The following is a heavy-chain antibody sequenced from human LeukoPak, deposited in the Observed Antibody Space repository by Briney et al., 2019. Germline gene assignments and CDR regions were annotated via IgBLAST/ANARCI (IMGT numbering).Heavy chain of an antibody. CDR3: ARKWGTGRAVDPLFPTFFDP. J-gene: IGHJ5*02. CDR2: INPDSGHI. V-gene: IGHV1-2*02. CDR1: EYTFIGYY. D-gene: IGHD1-26*01. Sequence: ASVKLSCKAYEYTFIGYYIHWMRQAPGQGLEWMGWINPDSGHIKYAQKFQGRITMTRDTSVNTAYMEMNNLTSDDTAIYYCARKWGTGRAVDPLFPTFFDPWGQGTQVTVSA.